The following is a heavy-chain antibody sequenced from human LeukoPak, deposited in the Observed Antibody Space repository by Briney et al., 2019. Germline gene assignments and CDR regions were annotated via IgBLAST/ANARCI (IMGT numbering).Heavy chain of an antibody. CDR1: GYTFTSYY. V-gene: IGHV1-46*01. D-gene: IGHD4-23*01. J-gene: IGHJ5*02. CDR3: AREIIAVVTPINWFDP. Sequence: ASVKVSCKASGYTFTSYYMHWVRQAPGQGLEWMGIINPSGGSTSYAQKFQGRVTMTRDTSTSTVYMELSSLRAEDTAVYYCAREIIAVVTPINWFDPWGQGTLVTVSS. CDR2: INPSGGST.